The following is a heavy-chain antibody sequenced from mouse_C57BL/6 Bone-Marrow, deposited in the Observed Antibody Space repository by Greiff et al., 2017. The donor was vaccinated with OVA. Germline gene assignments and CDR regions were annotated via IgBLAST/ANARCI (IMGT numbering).Heavy chain of an antibody. CDR3: ARIGTTVWYFDV. D-gene: IGHD1-1*01. CDR1: GFSLTSYG. J-gene: IGHJ1*03. Sequence: VQLQQSGPGLVQPSQSLSITCTVSGFSLTSYGVHWVRQSPGKGLEWLGVIWSGGSTDYNAAFISRLSISKDNSKSQVFFKMNSLQADDTAIDYCARIGTTVWYFDVWGTGTTVTVSS. V-gene: IGHV2-2*01. CDR2: IWSGGST.